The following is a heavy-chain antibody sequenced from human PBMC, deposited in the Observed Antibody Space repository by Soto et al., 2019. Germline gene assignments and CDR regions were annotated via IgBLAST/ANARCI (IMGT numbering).Heavy chain of an antibody. CDR1: GFSLSSNGMS. J-gene: IGHJ4*02. V-gene: IGHV2-70*12. CDR2: VDWDGDQ. CDR3: ARHAYYYASGSPFDH. Sequence: SGPTLVTRTSPLTLTCPFSGFSLSSNGMSVSWIRQPPGQALEWLAVVDWDGDQYYSPSLKTRVSISKDTSKNQVFLRLTNVDPADTATYFCARHAYYYASGSPFDHWGQGIPVTVSS. D-gene: IGHD3-10*01.